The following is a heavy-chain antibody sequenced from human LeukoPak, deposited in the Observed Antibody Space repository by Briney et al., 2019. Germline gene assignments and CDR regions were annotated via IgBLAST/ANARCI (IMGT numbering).Heavy chain of an antibody. D-gene: IGHD6-13*01. CDR1: GFTFSSYA. J-gene: IGHJ4*02. Sequence: GGSLRLSCAASGFTFSSYAMHWVRQAPGKGLEWVAVISYDGSNKYYADSVKGRFTISRDNSKNTLYLQMNSLRAEDTAVYYCTCIAAAKDYWGQGTLVTVSS. CDR2: ISYDGSNK. CDR3: TCIAAAKDY. V-gene: IGHV3-30-3*01.